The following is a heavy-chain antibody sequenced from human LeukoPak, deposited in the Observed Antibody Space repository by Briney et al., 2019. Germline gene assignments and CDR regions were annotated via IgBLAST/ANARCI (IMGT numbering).Heavy chain of an antibody. CDR3: ARHGIGSTSRQAMDV. V-gene: IGHV5-51*01. D-gene: IGHD2-2*01. CDR1: GYSLASYW. Sequence: GESLKISCKGFGYSLASYWIGWVRQMPGKGLEWMGIIYPSDSDTRYSPSFQDQVTISADKSISTAYLQWSSLRASDTAMYYCARHGIGSTSRQAMDVWGQGTTVTVSS. J-gene: IGHJ6*02. CDR2: IYPSDSDT.